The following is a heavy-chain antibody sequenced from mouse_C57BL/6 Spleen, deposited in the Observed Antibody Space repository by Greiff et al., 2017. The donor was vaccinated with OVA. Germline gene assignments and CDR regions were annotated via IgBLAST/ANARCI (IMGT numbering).Heavy chain of an antibody. CDR1: GYTFTSYW. V-gene: IGHV1-69*01. D-gene: IGHD4-1*02. J-gene: IGHJ3*01. Sequence: QVQLKQPGAELVMPGASVKLSCKASGYTFTSYWMHWVKQRPGQGLEWIGEIDPSDSYTNYNQKFKGKSTLTVDKSSSTAYMQLSSLTSEDSAVYYCARNPTGPFAYWGQGTLVTVSA. CDR3: ARNPTGPFAY. CDR2: IDPSDSYT.